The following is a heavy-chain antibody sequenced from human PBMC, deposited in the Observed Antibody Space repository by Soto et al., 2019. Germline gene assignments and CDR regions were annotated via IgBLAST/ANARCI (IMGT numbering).Heavy chain of an antibody. Sequence: GGSLRLSCVASGFTFSSYGMQWVRQAPGKGLEWVAIVSYLGIDKFYADSVKGRFTISRDNSKNTLYLQMDSLRAEDTAVYYCAKASTTVTSYYFDYWGQGTLVTVSS. CDR2: VSYLGIDK. CDR3: AKASTTVTSYYFDY. J-gene: IGHJ4*02. V-gene: IGHV3-30*18. D-gene: IGHD4-17*01. CDR1: GFTFSSYG.